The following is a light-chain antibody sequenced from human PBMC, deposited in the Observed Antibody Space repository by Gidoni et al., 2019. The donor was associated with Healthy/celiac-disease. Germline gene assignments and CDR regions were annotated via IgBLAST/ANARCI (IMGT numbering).Light chain of an antibody. CDR3: SSYTSSSTLV. Sequence: QSDLTQPASLSGSPAQSITISCTGTSSDVGGYNYVSWYQQHPGKAPKLMIYDVSNRPSGVSNRFSGSKSGNTASLTISGLQAEDEADYYCSSYTSSSTLVFGTGTKVTVL. CDR2: DVS. J-gene: IGLJ1*01. V-gene: IGLV2-14*03. CDR1: SSDVGGYNY.